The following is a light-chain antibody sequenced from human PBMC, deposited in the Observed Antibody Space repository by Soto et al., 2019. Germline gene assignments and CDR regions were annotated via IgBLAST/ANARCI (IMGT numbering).Light chain of an antibody. CDR1: QSVSSSY. V-gene: IGKV3-20*01. Sequence: EIVLTQSPGTLCLSPGERATLSCRASQSVSSSYLAWYQQKPGQAPRLLICGASSRATGIPDRFSGSGSGTDITLTISRLEPEDFAVYYCQQYDNSRATFGQGTKVEIK. CDR3: QQYDNSRAT. CDR2: GAS. J-gene: IGKJ1*01.